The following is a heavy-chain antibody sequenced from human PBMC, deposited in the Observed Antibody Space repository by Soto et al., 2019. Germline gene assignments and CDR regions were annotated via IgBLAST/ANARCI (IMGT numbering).Heavy chain of an antibody. CDR1: GYTFTSYG. V-gene: IGHV1-18*04. J-gene: IGHJ4*02. CDR3: AATSTVTTPIDY. CDR2: ISAYNGNT. D-gene: IGHD4-17*01. Sequence: ASVKVSCKASGYTFTSYGISWVRQAPGQGLEWMGWISAYNGNTNYAQKFQERVTITRDMSTSTAYMELSSLRSEDTAVYYCAATSTVTTPIDYWGQGTLVTVSS.